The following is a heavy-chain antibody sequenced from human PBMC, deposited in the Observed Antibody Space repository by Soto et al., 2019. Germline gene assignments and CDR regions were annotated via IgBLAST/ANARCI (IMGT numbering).Heavy chain of an antibody. Sequence: ASVKVSCKASGYTFTSYCISWVRQAPGQGLEWMGWISAYNGNTNYAQKLQGRVTMTTDTSTSTAYMELRSLRSDDTAVYYCARTNYYDSSGYPGDWFDPWGQGTLVTVSS. CDR3: ARTNYYDSSGYPGDWFDP. J-gene: IGHJ5*02. CDR2: ISAYNGNT. V-gene: IGHV1-18*01. CDR1: GYTFTSYC. D-gene: IGHD3-22*01.